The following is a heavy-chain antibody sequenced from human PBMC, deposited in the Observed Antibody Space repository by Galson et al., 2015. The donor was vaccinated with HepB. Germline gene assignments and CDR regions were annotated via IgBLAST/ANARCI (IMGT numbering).Heavy chain of an antibody. CDR1: GGSISSGSYY. J-gene: IGHJ6*03. CDR2: IYTSGST. V-gene: IGHV4-61*02. Sequence: LSLTCTVSGGSISSGSYYWSWIRQPAGKGLEWIGRIYTSGSTNYNPSLKSRVTMSVDTSKNQFSLKLSSVTAADTAVYYCARGSHYDILTGWNYYYYMDVWGKGTTVTVSS. CDR3: ARGSHYDILTGWNYYYYMDV. D-gene: IGHD3-9*01.